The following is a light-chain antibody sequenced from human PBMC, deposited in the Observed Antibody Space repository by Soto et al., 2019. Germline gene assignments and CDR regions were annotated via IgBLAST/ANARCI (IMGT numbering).Light chain of an antibody. V-gene: IGKV3-11*01. CDR2: DAS. CDR1: QSVSSY. J-gene: IGKJ1*01. CDR3: QHSGDFRWT. Sequence: EIVLTPSPVTLSLSPVERAILSCRASQSVSSYLAWYQQKPGQAPRLLIYDASNRATGIPARFSGRGFGTDFTLTISRLEPEDFAVYYCQHSGDFRWTFGQGTKVDIK.